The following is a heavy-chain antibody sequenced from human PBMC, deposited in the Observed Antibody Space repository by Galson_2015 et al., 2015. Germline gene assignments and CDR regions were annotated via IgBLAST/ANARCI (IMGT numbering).Heavy chain of an antibody. CDR1: GFTVSSNY. CDR3: AGGSDYYDLRGGDAFDI. V-gene: IGHV3-53*01. D-gene: IGHD3-22*01. J-gene: IGHJ3*02. CDR2: IYSGGST. Sequence: SLRLSCAASGFTVSSNYMSWVRQAPGRGLEWVSVIYSGGSTYYADSVKGRFTISRDNSKNTLYLQMNSLRAEDTAVYYCAGGSDYYDLRGGDAFDIWGQGTMVTVSS.